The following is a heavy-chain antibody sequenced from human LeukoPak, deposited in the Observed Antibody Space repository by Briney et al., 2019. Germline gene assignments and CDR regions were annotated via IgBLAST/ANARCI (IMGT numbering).Heavy chain of an antibody. CDR3: ARDFTGGDY. D-gene: IGHD7-27*01. V-gene: IGHV3-7*01. CDR1: GFTFSSYW. CDR2: IKQDGSEK. J-gene: IGHJ4*02. Sequence: GGSLRLSCAASGFTFSSYWMNWVRQAPGKGLEWVANIKQDGSEKYYVGSVKGRFTISRDNAKNSLSLQMNSLRDEDTAVYYCARDFTGGDYWGQGTLVTVSS.